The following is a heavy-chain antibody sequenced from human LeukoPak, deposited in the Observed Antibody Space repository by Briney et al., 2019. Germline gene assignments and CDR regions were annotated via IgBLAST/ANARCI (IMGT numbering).Heavy chain of an antibody. Sequence: SETLSLTCAAYGGSFSGYYWSWIRQPPGKGLEWIGEINHSGSTNYNPSLESRVTISVDTSKNQFSLKLSSVTAADTAVYYCASPWAAGYWGQGTLVTVSS. CDR1: GGSFSGYY. D-gene: IGHD6-13*01. CDR2: INHSGST. CDR3: ASPWAAGY. J-gene: IGHJ4*02. V-gene: IGHV4-34*01.